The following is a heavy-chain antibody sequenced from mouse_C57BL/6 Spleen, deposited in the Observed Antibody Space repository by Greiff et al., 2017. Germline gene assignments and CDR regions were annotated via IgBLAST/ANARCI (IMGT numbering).Heavy chain of an antibody. V-gene: IGHV1-69*01. J-gene: IGHJ2*01. CDR2: IDPSDSYT. CDR1: GYTFTSYW. CDR3: AKGPGGYFDY. Sequence: VQLQQPGAELVMPGASVKLSCKASGYTFTSYWMHWVKQRPGQGLEWIGEIDPSDSYTNYNQKFKGKSTLTVDKSSSTAYMQLSSLTSEDSAVYYCAKGPGGYFDYWGQGPLAQAPQ.